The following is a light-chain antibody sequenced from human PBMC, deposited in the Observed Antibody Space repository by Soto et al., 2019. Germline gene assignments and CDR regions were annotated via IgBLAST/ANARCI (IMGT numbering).Light chain of an antibody. Sequence: DILMTQSPSTLSASVGDRVTITCRASQSISVYLAWYQQKPGKGPKLLIYDASTLESGVPSRFAVSGSGTDFTPAISSLQADDFATDYCQQYNSFYRFGQGTKLEIK. CDR3: QQYNSFYR. J-gene: IGKJ2*03. CDR1: QSISVY. CDR2: DAS. V-gene: IGKV1-5*01.